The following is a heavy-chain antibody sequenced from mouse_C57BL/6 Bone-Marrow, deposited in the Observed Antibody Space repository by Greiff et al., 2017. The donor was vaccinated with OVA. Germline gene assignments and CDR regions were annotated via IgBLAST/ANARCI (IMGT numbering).Heavy chain of an antibody. J-gene: IGHJ2*01. CDR2: INPSNGGT. CDR3: ARITTVVGYYDC. CDR1: GYTFTSYW. V-gene: IGHV1-53*01. D-gene: IGHD1-1*01. Sequence: QVQLQQPGPELVKPGASVKLSCKASGYTFTSYWMHWVKQRPGQGLEWIGNINPSNGGTNYNEEFKSKATLTVDKSASTAYMQLSSLTSEDSAVYYCARITTVVGYYDCWGQGTTLTVSS.